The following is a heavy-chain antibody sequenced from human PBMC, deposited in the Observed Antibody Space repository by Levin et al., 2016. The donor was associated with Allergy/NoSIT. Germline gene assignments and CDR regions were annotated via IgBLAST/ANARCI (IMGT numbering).Heavy chain of an antibody. Sequence: GGSLRLSCKGSGYSFTSYWISWVRQMPGKGLEWMGRIDPSDSYTNYSPSFQGHVTISADKSISTAYLQWSSLKASDTAMYYCAISGYDPTYYYYYGMDVWGQGTTVTVSS. V-gene: IGHV5-10-1*01. CDR2: IDPSDSYT. J-gene: IGHJ6*02. D-gene: IGHD5-12*01. CDR3: AISGYDPTYYYYYGMDV. CDR1: GYSFTSYW.